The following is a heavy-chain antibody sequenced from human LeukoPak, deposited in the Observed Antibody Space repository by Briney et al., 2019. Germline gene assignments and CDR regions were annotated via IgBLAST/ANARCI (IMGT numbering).Heavy chain of an antibody. J-gene: IGHJ6*02. CDR2: IYYSGST. CDR1: GGSISSYS. V-gene: IGHV4-59*01. Sequence: KPSETLSLTCSVSGGSISSYSWSWIRQPPGKGLEWIGYIYYSGSTNYNPSLKRRVTQSVDTSKNQFSLKLSSVTAVDTAVYYCARLRPDYDILTGFPMDVWGPRSTVAVSS. CDR3: ARLRPDYDILTGFPMDV. D-gene: IGHD3-9*01.